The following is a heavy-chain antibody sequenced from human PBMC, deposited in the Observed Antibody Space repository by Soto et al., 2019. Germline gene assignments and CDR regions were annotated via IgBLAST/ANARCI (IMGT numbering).Heavy chain of an antibody. CDR2: IIPIFGTA. CDR1: GGTFSSYA. J-gene: IGHJ6*02. Sequence: SVKVSCKASGGTFSSYAISWVRQAPGQGLEWMGGIIPIFGTANYAQKFQGRVTITADESTSTAYMELSSLRSEDTAVYYCARGGIVLVPARPYYYGMDVWGQGTTVTVSS. V-gene: IGHV1-69*13. CDR3: ARGGIVLVPARPYYYGMDV. D-gene: IGHD2-2*01.